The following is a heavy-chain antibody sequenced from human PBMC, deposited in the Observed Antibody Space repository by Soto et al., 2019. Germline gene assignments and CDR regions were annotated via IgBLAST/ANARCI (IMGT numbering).Heavy chain of an antibody. Sequence: QVQLVQSGAEVKKPGASVKVSCKASGYTFTSYYMHWVRQAPGQGLEWMGIINPSGGSTSYAQKFQGRVTMTRDTSTSTVYMELSSLRSEDTAVYYCAWVGIAARPAARRTADPDDYYGMDVWGQGTTVTVSS. D-gene: IGHD6-6*01. CDR2: INPSGGST. CDR1: GYTFTSYY. V-gene: IGHV1-46*01. J-gene: IGHJ6*02. CDR3: AWVGIAARPAARRTADPDDYYGMDV.